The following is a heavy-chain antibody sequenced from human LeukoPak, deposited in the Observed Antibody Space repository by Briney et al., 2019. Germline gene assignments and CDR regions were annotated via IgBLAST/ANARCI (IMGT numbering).Heavy chain of an antibody. V-gene: IGHV3-23*01. CDR3: AKDWAYSSSWYVWN. D-gene: IGHD6-13*01. Sequence: SGGSLRLSCAASGFTFSSYAMSWVRQAPGKGLEWVSAISGSGGSTYYADSVKGRFTISRDNSKSTLYLQMNSLRAEDTAVYYCAKDWAYSSSWYVWNWGQGTLVTVSS. J-gene: IGHJ4*02. CDR2: ISGSGGST. CDR1: GFTFSSYA.